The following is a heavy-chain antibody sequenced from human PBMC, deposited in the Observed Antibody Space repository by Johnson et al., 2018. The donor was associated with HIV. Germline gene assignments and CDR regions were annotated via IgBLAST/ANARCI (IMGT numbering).Heavy chain of an antibody. J-gene: IGHJ3*02. D-gene: IGHD1-26*01. CDR1: GFTVSSNY. V-gene: IGHV3-53*01. CDR3: AREMGREDDAFDI. Sequence: VQLVESGGGLIQPGGSLRLSCAASGFTVSSNYMSWVRQAPGKGLEWVSLIYSGGRTYYADSVKGRFTISRDNSKNTLYLQINSLRAEDTAVYYCAREMGREDDAFDIWGQGTMVTVSS. CDR2: IYSGGRT.